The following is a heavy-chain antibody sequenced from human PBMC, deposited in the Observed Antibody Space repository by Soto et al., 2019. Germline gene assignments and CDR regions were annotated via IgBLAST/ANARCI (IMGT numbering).Heavy chain of an antibody. V-gene: IGHV1-3*01. Sequence: EASVKVSCKASGYTFTSYAMHWVRQAPGQRLEWMGWINAGNGNTKYSQKFQGRVTITRDTSASTAYMELSSLRSEDTAVYYCARDYSSGWYVGGDYFDYWGQGTLVTVSS. CDR3: ARDYSSGWYVGGDYFDY. CDR2: INAGNGNT. D-gene: IGHD6-19*01. J-gene: IGHJ4*02. CDR1: GYTFTSYA.